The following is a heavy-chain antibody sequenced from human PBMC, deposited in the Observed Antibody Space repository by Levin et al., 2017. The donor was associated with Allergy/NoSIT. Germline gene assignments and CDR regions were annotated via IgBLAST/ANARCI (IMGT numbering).Heavy chain of an antibody. CDR3: VKDLHVDFDY. CDR2: LGPNGDGA. Sequence: GESLKISCSASGFSLSRYTMYWVRQAPGKGLEYASALGPNGDGAWYTDSVKGRFTISRDISKNTLYLQMSSLKAEDTAIYYCVKDLHVDFDYWGQGALVIVSS. V-gene: IGHV3-64D*06. CDR1: GFSLSRYT. J-gene: IGHJ4*02.